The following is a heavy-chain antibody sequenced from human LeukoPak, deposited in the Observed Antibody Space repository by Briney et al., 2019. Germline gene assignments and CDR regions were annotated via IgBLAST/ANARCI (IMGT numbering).Heavy chain of an antibody. J-gene: IGHJ4*02. CDR2: ISYDGRNK. V-gene: IGHV3-30*01. Sequence: GGSLRLSCAASGFSFSSYVMHWVRQAPGKGLEWVAIISYDGRNKYYADSVKGRFTISRDNSKNTLYLQMNSLRTEDTAVYFCARAGPTVTTAYWGQGTLVTVSS. D-gene: IGHD4-17*01. CDR1: GFSFSSYV. CDR3: ARAGPTVTTAY.